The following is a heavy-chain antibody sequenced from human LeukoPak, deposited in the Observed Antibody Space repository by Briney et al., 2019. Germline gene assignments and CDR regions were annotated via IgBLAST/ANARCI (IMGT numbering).Heavy chain of an antibody. J-gene: IGHJ4*02. V-gene: IGHV3-21*01. CDR3: ARLGGILTGYPY. Sequence: GGSLRLSCAASRFTFSSYSMNWVRQAPGKGLEWVSSISSSSSYIYYADSVKGRFTISRDNAKNSLYLQMNSLRAEDTAVYYCARLGGILTGYPYWGQGTLVTVSS. D-gene: IGHD3-9*01. CDR2: ISSSSSYI. CDR1: RFTFSSYS.